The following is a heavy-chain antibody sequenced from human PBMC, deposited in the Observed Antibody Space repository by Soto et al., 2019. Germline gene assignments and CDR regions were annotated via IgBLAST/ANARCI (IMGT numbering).Heavy chain of an antibody. D-gene: IGHD2-15*01. CDR2: IYYSGST. CDR3: ARHTPAISISDH. CDR1: GGSISSSSYY. V-gene: IGHV4-39*01. Sequence: QLQLQESGPGLVKPSETLSLTCTVSGGSISSSSYYWGWIRQPPGKGLECIGSIYYSGSTYYNPPIKRRVTISVDTSKNQFSLKLSSVTAADTAVYYCARHTPAISISDHWGQGTLVTVSS. J-gene: IGHJ4*02.